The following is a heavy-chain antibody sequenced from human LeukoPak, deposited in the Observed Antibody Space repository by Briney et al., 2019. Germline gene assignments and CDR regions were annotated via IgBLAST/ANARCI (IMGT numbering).Heavy chain of an antibody. J-gene: IGHJ6*02. CDR2: MNPNSGNT. CDR1: RYTFTSYD. CDR3: ARGEAVVAAGAISVVYYYGMDV. V-gene: IGHV1-8*01. D-gene: IGHD2-15*01. Sequence: GASVKVSCKASRYTFTSYDFNWVRQATGQGLEWMGWMNPNSGNTGYAQKFQGRVTMTRNTSISTAYMELSSLRSEDTAVYYCARGEAVVAAGAISVVYYYGMDVWGQGTTVTVSS.